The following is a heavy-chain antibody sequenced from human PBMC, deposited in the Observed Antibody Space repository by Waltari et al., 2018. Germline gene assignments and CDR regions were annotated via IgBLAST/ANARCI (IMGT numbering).Heavy chain of an antibody. V-gene: IGHV1-2*02. CDR3: ARAQQLINFDY. CDR1: Y. J-gene: IGHJ4*02. D-gene: IGHD6-13*01. Sequence: YMHWVRQAPGQGLEWMGWINPNSGGTNYAQKFQGRVTMTRDTSISTAYMELSRLRSDDTAVYYCARAQQLINFDYWGQGTLVTVSS. CDR2: INPNSGGT.